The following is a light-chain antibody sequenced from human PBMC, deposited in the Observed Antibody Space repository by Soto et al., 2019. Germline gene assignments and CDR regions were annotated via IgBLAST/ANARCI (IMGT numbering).Light chain of an antibody. CDR1: SSDVGGYNY. CDR3: SSYTSSSTLAV. J-gene: IGLJ1*01. V-gene: IGLV2-14*01. CDR2: EVS. Sequence: LTQPASVSGSPGQSITISCTGTSSDVGGYNYVSWYQQHPGKAPKLMIYEVSNRPSGVSNRFSGSKSGNTASLTISGLQAEDEADYYCSSYTSSSTLAVFGTGTKVTVL.